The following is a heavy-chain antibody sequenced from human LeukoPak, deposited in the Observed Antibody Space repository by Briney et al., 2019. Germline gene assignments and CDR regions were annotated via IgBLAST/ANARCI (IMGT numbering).Heavy chain of an antibody. J-gene: IGHJ4*02. CDR2: IWYDGSNK. D-gene: IGHD6-19*01. CDR3: ARDAMKWLVSPLGY. V-gene: IGHV3-33*01. Sequence: GRSLRLSCAASGFTFSSYGMHWVRQAPGNGLEWVAVIWYDGSNKYYADSVKGRFTISRDNSKNTLYLQMNSLRAEDTAVYYCARDAMKWLVSPLGYWGQGTLVTVSS. CDR1: GFTFSSYG.